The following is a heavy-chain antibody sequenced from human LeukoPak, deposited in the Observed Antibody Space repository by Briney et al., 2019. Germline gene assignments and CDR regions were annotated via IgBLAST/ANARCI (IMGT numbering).Heavy chain of an antibody. D-gene: IGHD2-8*02. J-gene: IGHJ4*02. V-gene: IGHV3-11*04. CDR2: ISSRGGTI. CDR3: ARDQPTNWWNSEGSLFDY. CDR1: GFTFSDYY. Sequence: GGSLRLSCVASGFTFSDYYMSWIRQAPGKGLEWVSYISSRGGTIYDANSVKGRFTISRDNAKNSLYLQMNSLRAEDTAVYYCARDQPTNWWNSEGSLFDYWGQGTLVTVSS.